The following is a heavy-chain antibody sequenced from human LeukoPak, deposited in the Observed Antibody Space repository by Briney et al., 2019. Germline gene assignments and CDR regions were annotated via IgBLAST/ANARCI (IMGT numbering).Heavy chain of an antibody. Sequence: PGGSLSFSGAAPGFTFSSFAMSWVRQAPGKGLEWVSGISGSGGSTYYADSVKGRLTISRDNSKNTLYMQMNSLRVEDTAVYYCAKSRGQTQGNYYMDVWGKGTTVTVSS. CDR1: GFTFSSFA. CDR2: ISGSGGST. CDR3: AKSRGQTQGNYYMDV. J-gene: IGHJ6*03. V-gene: IGHV3-23*01.